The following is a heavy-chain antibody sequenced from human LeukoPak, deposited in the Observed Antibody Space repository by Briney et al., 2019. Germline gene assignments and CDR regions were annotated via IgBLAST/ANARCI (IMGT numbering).Heavy chain of an antibody. D-gene: IGHD4-17*01. J-gene: IGHJ2*01. CDR2: IGGSGQNT. CDR3: AKTVTTQAYYWYFDL. Sequence: GGSLRLSCAAPGFTFSIYAMSWVRQARGKGLEWVSAIGGSGQNTNYADSVKGRFTISRDNSRNTLYLDMNILRAEDTAVYYCAKTVTTQAYYWYFDLWGRGTLVTVSS. CDR1: GFTFSIYA. V-gene: IGHV3-23*01.